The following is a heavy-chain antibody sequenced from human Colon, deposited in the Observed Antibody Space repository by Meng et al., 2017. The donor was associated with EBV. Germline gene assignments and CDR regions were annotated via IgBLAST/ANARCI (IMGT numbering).Heavy chain of an antibody. CDR1: GGALSSGYW. D-gene: IGHD2-21*02. CDR3: ARGPYCGGDCYWFDP. V-gene: IGHV4-4*02. Sequence: GPERVNPTGTLSLTCSVCGGALSSGYWWSWVRQPPGKWLEWIGYIYHGGTTYNTSLKSRVPISVDNSKNQVSLRLTSVTAADTAVYYCARGPYCGGDCYWFDPWGQGTLVTVSS. J-gene: IGHJ5*02. CDR2: IYHGGT.